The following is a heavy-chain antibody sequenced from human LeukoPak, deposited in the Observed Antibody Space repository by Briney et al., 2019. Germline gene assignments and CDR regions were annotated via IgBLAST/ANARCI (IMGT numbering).Heavy chain of an antibody. CDR3: TREGVYSPDPTSYHRLPFDI. V-gene: IGHV1-69*04. J-gene: IGHJ3*02. CDR2: IIPTLNVA. Sequence: SVKVSCKASGGTFSSYAITWVRQAPGQGLEWMGRIIPTLNVANFAQRFRGRVSITADKSTNTAHLELSNLRSEDTAVYYCTREGVYSPDPTSYHRLPFDIWGKGTLVIVSS. CDR1: GGTFSSYA. D-gene: IGHD3-16*02.